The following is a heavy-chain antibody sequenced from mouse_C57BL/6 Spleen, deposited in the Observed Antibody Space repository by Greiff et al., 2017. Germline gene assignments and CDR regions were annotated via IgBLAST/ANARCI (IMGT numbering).Heavy chain of an antibody. CDR2: IDPSDSET. V-gene: IGHV1-52*01. CDR1: GYTFTSYW. D-gene: IGHD1-1*01. J-gene: IGHJ2*01. CDR3: ARSDYGSRLYYFDD. Sequence: QVQLQQPGAELVRPGSSVKLSCKASGYTFTSYWMHWVKQRPIQGLEWIGNIDPSDSETHYNQKFKDKATLTVDKSSSTAYMQLSSLTSEDSAVYYCARSDYGSRLYYFDDWGKGTTLTVSS.